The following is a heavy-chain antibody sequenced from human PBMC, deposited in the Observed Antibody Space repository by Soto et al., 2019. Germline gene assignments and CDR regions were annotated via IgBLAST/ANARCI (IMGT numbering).Heavy chain of an antibody. D-gene: IGHD3-10*01. CDR1: GFTVSSNY. V-gene: IGHV3-53*01. CDR2: IYSGGST. CDR3: ARASGWLSLYSYYGMDV. J-gene: IGHJ6*02. Sequence: GGSLRLSCAASGFTVSSNYMSWVRQAPGKGLEWVSVIYSGGSTYYADSVKGRFTISRDNSKNTLYLQMNSLRAEDTAVYYCARASGWLSLYSYYGMDVWGQGTTVTVSS.